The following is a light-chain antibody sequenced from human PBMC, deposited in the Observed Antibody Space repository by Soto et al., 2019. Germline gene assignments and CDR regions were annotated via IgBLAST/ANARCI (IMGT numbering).Light chain of an antibody. V-gene: IGKV3-15*01. CDR3: QQYNSYSST. CDR1: QAISSN. J-gene: IGKJ4*01. Sequence: EIVMTQSPATLSVSRGERATLSWRANQAISSNLAWYQQKPGQAPRLLIYGASTRATGIPDRFSGSGSGTEFTLTISSLQPDDFATYYCQQYNSYSSTFGGGTKVDIK. CDR2: GAS.